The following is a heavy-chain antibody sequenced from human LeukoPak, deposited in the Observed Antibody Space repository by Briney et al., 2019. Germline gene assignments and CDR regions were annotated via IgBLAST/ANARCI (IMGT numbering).Heavy chain of an antibody. Sequence: GASVKVSCKASDYTFTDYGISWVRQAPGHGLEWMGWISGYNGKTNYAQNLQDRVTMTTDTSTSTAYMELRSLRSDDTAVYYCARDFRVMWELRDPTWFDFWGQGTLITVSS. CDR1: DYTFTDYG. CDR3: ARDFRVMWELRDPTWFDF. J-gene: IGHJ4*02. CDR2: ISGYNGKT. D-gene: IGHD1-26*01. V-gene: IGHV1-18*01.